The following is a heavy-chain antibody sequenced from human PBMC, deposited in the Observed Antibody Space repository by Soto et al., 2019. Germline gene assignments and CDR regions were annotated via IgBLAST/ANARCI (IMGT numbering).Heavy chain of an antibody. CDR2: SNGGNGDT. V-gene: IGHV1-3*01. CDR3: ARVGYQYYYGMDV. Sequence: ASVKVSCKASGFTLTNYVLHWVRQAPGQRLEWMGWSNGGNGDTKYSQKFQGRVTITRDTYASTAYMELSSLRSEDTAVYYCARVGYQYYYGMDVWGQGTTVTVSS. J-gene: IGHJ6*02. D-gene: IGHD2-2*01. CDR1: GFTLTNYV.